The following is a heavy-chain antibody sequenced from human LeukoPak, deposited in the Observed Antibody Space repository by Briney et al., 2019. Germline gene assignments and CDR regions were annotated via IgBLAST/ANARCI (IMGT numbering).Heavy chain of an antibody. Sequence: ASVKVSCKASGYTFTSYGISWVRQAPGQGLEWMGWISAYNGNTNYAQKLQGRVTMTTDTSTSTAYMELRSLRSDDTAVYYCARVWKGDYVWGSYRYTGAFDIWGQGTMVTVSS. CDR2: ISAYNGNT. V-gene: IGHV1-18*01. D-gene: IGHD3-16*02. CDR3: ARVWKGDYVWGSYRYTGAFDI. CDR1: GYTFTSYG. J-gene: IGHJ3*02.